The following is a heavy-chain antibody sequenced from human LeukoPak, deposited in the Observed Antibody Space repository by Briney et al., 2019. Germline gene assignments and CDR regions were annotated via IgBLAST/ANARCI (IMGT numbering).Heavy chain of an antibody. CDR1: GFTLSSYS. J-gene: IGHJ6*03. V-gene: IGHV3-21*01. CDR2: ISSSSSYI. CDR3: ARVGSGGGFWFYYYYMDV. Sequence: PGGSLRLSCAASGFTLSSYSMNWVRQAPGKGLEWVSSISSSSSYIYYADSVKGRFTISRDNAKNSLYLQMNSLRAEDTAVYYCARVGSGGGFWFYYYYMDVWGKGTTVTVSS. D-gene: IGHD3-3*01.